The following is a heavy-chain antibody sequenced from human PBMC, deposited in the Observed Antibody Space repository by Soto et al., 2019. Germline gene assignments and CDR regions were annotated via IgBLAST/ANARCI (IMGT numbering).Heavy chain of an antibody. CDR2: VHYSGST. CDR1: GVSVTTENHY. D-gene: IGHD3-22*01. CDR3: ARGRNYGGSGYFFEHYIDY. Sequence: SETLSLTCTVSGVSVTTENHYWSWIRQSPGKGLEWIGYVHYSGSTNYHPSLKGRVLISIDTSKRQFSLELRSVTAADTAVYFCARGRNYGGSGYFFEHYIDYWGLGTPVTSPQ. J-gene: IGHJ4*02. V-gene: IGHV4-61*01.